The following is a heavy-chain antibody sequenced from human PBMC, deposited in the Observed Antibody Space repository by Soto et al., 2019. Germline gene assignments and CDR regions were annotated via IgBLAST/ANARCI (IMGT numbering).Heavy chain of an antibody. V-gene: IGHV3-7*01. Sequence: PGGSLRLSCVASGLTFTTYWMTWVRQAPGKGLEWVANIKQDGSEKYYVDSVKGRFTISRDDAENSLYLQMNNLRAEDTAVYYCTRNRAKFYTWGQGTPVTASS. D-gene: IGHD1-26*01. CDR1: GLTFTTYW. J-gene: IGHJ5*02. CDR2: IKQDGSEK. CDR3: TRNRAKFYT.